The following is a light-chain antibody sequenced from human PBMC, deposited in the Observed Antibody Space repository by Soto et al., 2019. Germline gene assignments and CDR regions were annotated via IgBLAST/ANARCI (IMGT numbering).Light chain of an antibody. V-gene: IGKV3-15*01. J-gene: IGKJ5*01. CDR2: GAS. CDR1: QSLGSD. Sequence: EIMMTQSPGTLSLSPGDTATLSCRASQSLGSDLAWYQQKPGQAPRLLIFGASARPTGIPARISGSGSGTEFTLTISSLRSEDFAVYFCQQYYNWPRTFGQGTRLEIK. CDR3: QQYYNWPRT.